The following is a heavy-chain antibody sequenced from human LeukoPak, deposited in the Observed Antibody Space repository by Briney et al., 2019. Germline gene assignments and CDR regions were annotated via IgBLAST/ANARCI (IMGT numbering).Heavy chain of an antibody. D-gene: IGHD3-22*01. Sequence: SETLSLTCTVSGYSISSGYYWGWIRQPPGKGLEWIGSIYHSGSTYYNPSLKSRVTISVDTSKNQFSLKLSSVTAADTAVYYCARDDYYDSSGYYVDYWGQGTLVTVSS. J-gene: IGHJ4*02. CDR2: IYHSGST. V-gene: IGHV4-38-2*02. CDR3: ARDDYYDSSGYYVDY. CDR1: GYSISSGYY.